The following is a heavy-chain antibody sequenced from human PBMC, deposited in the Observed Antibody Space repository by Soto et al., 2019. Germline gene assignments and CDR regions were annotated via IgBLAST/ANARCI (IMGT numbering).Heavy chain of an antibody. D-gene: IGHD4-17*01. J-gene: IGHJ4*02. CDR1: GGTFSSYA. V-gene: IGHV1-69*01. Sequence: QVQLVQSGAAVKKPGSSVKVSCQASGGTFSSYAICWVRQAPGQGLECMGGIIPIFGTANDAQKSQGRVTITADEYTSTAYMELSSLRSEDTAVYYCARDGGLTTRVTPYYWGQGTLVTVSS. CDR2: IIPIFGTA. CDR3: ARDGGLTTRVTPYY.